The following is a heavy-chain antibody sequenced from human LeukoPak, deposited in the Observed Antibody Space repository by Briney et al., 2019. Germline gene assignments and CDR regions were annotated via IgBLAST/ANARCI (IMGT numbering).Heavy chain of an antibody. CDR1: GYTFTSYG. D-gene: IGHD5-18*01. CDR3: ARDRGRLWFSEGVDY. Sequence: ASVKVSCKASGYTFTSYGISWVRQAPGQGLEWMGWISAYNGNTNYAQKLQGRVTMTTDTSTSTAHMELRSLRSDDTAVYYCARDRGRLWFSEGVDYWGQGTLVTVSS. V-gene: IGHV1-18*01. CDR2: ISAYNGNT. J-gene: IGHJ4*02.